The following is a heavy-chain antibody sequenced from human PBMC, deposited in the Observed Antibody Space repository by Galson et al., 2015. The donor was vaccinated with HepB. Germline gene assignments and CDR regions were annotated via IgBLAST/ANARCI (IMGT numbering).Heavy chain of an antibody. CDR3: ARTYPYSSSSAAPFDY. D-gene: IGHD6-6*01. CDR1: GGSITSYY. J-gene: IGHJ4*02. V-gene: IGHV4-59*01. CDR2: VYYSGIT. Sequence: ETLSLTCTVSGGSITSYYWNWIRQPPGKGLEWIGYVYYSGITNYNPSLKSRVTMSVDTSTNHFSLKLSSVTAADTAVYYCARTYPYSSSSAAPFDYWGQGTLVTVSS.